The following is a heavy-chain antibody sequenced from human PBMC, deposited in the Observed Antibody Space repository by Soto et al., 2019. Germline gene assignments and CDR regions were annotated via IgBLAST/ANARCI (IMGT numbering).Heavy chain of an antibody. CDR2: LYYGRSA. J-gene: IGHJ4*02. Sequence: QVQLQESGPGLVKPSETLSLTCAVSGDSIISYYCMWIRQPPGKGLESIGYLYYGRSANYNPSLKSRVTLSVDTSTNQCSLTLSSVTAADTAVYYCAPRCMAVVPEYWGQGTLVTVSS. V-gene: IGHV4-59*01. CDR1: GDSIISYY. D-gene: IGHD3-22*01. CDR3: APRCMAVVPEY.